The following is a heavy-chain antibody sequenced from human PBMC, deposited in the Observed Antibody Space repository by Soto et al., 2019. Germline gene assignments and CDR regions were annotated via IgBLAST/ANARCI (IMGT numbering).Heavy chain of an antibody. CDR2: INPNSGGT. CDR3: ARDLGIAVAGTQAHYYYYGMDV. CDR1: GYTFTGYY. Sequence: AASVKVSCKASGYTFTGYYMHWVRQAPGQGLVWMGWINPNSGGTNYAQKFQGWVTMTRDTSISTAYMELSRLRSDDTAVYYCARDLGIAVAGTQAHYYYYGMDVWGQGTTVTVSS. V-gene: IGHV1-2*04. J-gene: IGHJ6*02. D-gene: IGHD6-19*01.